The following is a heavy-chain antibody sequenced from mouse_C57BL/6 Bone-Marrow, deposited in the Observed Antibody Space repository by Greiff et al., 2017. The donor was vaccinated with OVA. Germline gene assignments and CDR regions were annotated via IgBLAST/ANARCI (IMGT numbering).Heavy chain of an antibody. D-gene: IGHD2-4*01. J-gene: IGHJ1*03. CDR3: ARLYYDYDVSWYFDV. Sequence: QVQLQESGPELVKPGASVKISCKASGYAFSSSWMNWVKQRPGKGLEWIGRIYPGDGDTNYNGKFKGKATLTADKSSSTAYMQLSSLTSEDSAVYFCARLYYDYDVSWYFDVWGTGTTVTVSS. CDR1: GYAFSSSW. CDR2: IYPGDGDT. V-gene: IGHV1-82*01.